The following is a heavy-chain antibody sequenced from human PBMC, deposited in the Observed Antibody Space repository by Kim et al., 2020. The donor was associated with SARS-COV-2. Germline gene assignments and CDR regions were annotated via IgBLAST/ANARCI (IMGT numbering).Heavy chain of an antibody. CDR2: IGTAGDT. CDR3: ARQQLVSQSFDY. J-gene: IGHJ4*02. D-gene: IGHD6-13*01. CDR1: GFTFSSYD. V-gene: IGHV3-13*04. Sequence: GGSLRLSCAASGFTFSSYDMHWVRQATGKGLEWVSAIGTAGDTYYPGSVKGRFTISREDAKNSLYLQMNSLRAGDTAVYYCARQQLVSQSFDYWGQGTLVTVSS.